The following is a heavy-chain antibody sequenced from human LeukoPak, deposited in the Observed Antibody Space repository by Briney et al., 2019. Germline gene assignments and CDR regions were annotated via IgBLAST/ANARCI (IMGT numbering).Heavy chain of an antibody. V-gene: IGHV3-66*01. D-gene: IGHD3-10*01. CDR1: GFTVSSNY. J-gene: IGHJ4*02. CDR3: ASGELLYYFDY. Sequence: GGSLRLSCAASGFTVSSNYMSWVRQAPGKGLEWVSVIYSGGSTYYADSVKGRFTISRDNSKNTLYLQMNSLRAEDTAAYYCASGELLYYFDYWGQGTLVTVSS. CDR2: IYSGGST.